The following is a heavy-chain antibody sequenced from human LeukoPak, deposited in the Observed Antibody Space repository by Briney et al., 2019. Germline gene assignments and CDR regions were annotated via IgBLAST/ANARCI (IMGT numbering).Heavy chain of an antibody. V-gene: IGHV3-21*01. J-gene: IGHJ4*02. CDR1: GFTFSSYS. CDR3: ARPYDFWSGYDNTNFDY. CDR2: ISSSSSYI. Sequence: GGSLRLSCAASGFTFSSYSMNWVRQAPGKGLEWVSSISSSSSYIHYADSVKGRFTISRDNAKNSLYLQMNSLRAEDTAVYYCARPYDFWSGYDNTNFDYWGQGTLVTVSS. D-gene: IGHD3-3*01.